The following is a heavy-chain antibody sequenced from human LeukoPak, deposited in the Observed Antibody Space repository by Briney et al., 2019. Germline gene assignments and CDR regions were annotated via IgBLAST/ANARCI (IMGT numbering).Heavy chain of an antibody. J-gene: IGHJ4*02. CDR2: ISAYNGNT. CDR1: GYTFTSYG. D-gene: IGHD4-23*01. CDR3: ARDGYGGNSFDY. V-gene: IGHV1-18*01. Sequence: ASVKVSCKASGYTFTSYGISWVRQAPGQGLEWMGWISAYNGNTNYAQKSQGRVTMTRDTSINTAFMELSRLNSDDTAVYFCARDGYGGNSFDYWGQGTLVTVSS.